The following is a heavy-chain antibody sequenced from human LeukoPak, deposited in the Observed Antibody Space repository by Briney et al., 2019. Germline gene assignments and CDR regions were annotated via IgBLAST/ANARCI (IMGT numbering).Heavy chain of an antibody. V-gene: IGHV4-31*03. Sequence: SETLSLTCTVSGGSISSGGYYWSWIRQHPGKGLEWIGYIYYSGSTYYNPSLKSRVTISVDTSKNQFSLKLSSVTAADTAVYYCARDGDRESRFDYWGQGTLVTVSS. CDR2: IYYSGST. D-gene: IGHD7-27*01. J-gene: IGHJ4*02. CDR1: GGSISSGGYY. CDR3: ARDGDRESRFDY.